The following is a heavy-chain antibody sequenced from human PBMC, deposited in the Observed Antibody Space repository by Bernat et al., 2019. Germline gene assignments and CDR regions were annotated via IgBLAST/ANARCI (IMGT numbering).Heavy chain of an antibody. Sequence: QVQLQESGPGLVKPSQTLSLICTVSGGSISTGDYYWSWIRQHPGKGPEWIGYIYYSGNTYYNPSLKSRVTISVDTSKNQFSLKLSSVTAADTAVYFCARVEGAYVDFDIWGQGTMVTVSS. CDR3: ARVEGAYVDFDI. V-gene: IGHV4-31*03. J-gene: IGHJ3*02. CDR2: IYYSGNT. D-gene: IGHD4-17*01. CDR1: GGSISTGDYY.